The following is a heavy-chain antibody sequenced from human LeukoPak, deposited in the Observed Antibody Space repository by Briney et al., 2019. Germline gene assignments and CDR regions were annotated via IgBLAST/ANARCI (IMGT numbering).Heavy chain of an antibody. CDR2: ISGTSTFI. CDR1: GINFSDYS. Sequence: NPGGSLRLSCAASGINFSDYSMNWVRQAPGKGLEWVASISGTSTFIYYADSVKGRFTVSRDNGKNSLFLQMSSLRAEDTAVYYCARDQGTAMVYCFDYWGQGTLVTVSS. D-gene: IGHD5-18*01. V-gene: IGHV3-21*01. J-gene: IGHJ4*02. CDR3: ARDQGTAMVYCFDY.